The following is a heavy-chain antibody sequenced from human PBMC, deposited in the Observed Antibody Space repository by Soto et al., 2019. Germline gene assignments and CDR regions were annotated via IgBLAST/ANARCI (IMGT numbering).Heavy chain of an antibody. Sequence: EVQLLESGGGLVQPGGSLRLSCAASGFSFSSYAMKWVRQAPGKGLEWVSLIGESGTPTYYADSVKGRFTISRDKSVKTLFLEMYSVRAEDTAVYYCARYIPGVRYYGLDVWGQGTTVTVSS. D-gene: IGHD2-2*01. CDR3: ARYIPGVRYYGLDV. J-gene: IGHJ6*02. CDR2: IGESGTPT. V-gene: IGHV3-23*01. CDR1: GFSFSSYA.